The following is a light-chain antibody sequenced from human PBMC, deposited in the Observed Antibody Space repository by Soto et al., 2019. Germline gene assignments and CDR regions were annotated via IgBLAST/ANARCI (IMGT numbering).Light chain of an antibody. CDR1: QSVSSSF. CDR2: GAS. J-gene: IGKJ4*01. CDR3: RQYDSAPLT. Sequence: EIVLTQSPGTLSLSPGERATLSSRASQSVSSSFLAWYQQKPGQAPRLLIYGASSRATGIPDRFSGSGSGTDFTLTISRLEPEDVAVYYCRQYDSAPLTFGGGTKGEIK. V-gene: IGKV3-20*01.